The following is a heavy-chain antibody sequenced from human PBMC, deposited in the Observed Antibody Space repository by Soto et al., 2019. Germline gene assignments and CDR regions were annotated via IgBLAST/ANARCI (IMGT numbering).Heavy chain of an antibody. CDR2: SNHSGST. CDR1: GGSFSGYY. CDR3: ARELYGHDAFDI. V-gene: IGHV4-34*01. J-gene: IGHJ3*02. Sequence: SETLSLTCAVYGGSFSGYYWSWIRQPPGKGLEWIGESNHSGSTNYNPSLKSRVTISVDTSKNQFSLKLSSVTAADTAVYYCARELYGHDAFDIWGQGTMVTVSS. D-gene: IGHD2-15*01.